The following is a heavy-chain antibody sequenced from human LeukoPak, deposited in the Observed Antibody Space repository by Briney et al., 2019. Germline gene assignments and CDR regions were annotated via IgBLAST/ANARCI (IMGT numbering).Heavy chain of an antibody. J-gene: IGHJ3*02. CDR3: ARSCSSTSCYRSWDAFDI. Sequence: GRSLRLSCAASGFTFSTYAMHWVRQAPGKGLEWVAVISNDGSNKYYADSVKGRFTISRDNSKNTLYLQMNSLRAEDTAVYYCARSCSSTSCYRSWDAFDIWGQGTMVTVS. CDR1: GFTFSTYA. V-gene: IGHV3-30-3*01. D-gene: IGHD2-2*02. CDR2: ISNDGSNK.